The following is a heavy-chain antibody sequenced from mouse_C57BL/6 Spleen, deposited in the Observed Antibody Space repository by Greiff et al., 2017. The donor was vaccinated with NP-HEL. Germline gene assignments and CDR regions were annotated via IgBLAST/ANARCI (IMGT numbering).Heavy chain of an antibody. CDR1: GYTFTSYW. CDR3: ARDYYGNYYFDD. Sequence: VQLPQPGAELVQPGASVKLSCQASGYTFTSYWMHWVKQKPGQGLEWIGMIHPNSGSTNYNEKFKSKATLTVDKSSSTAYMQLSSLTSEDSAVYYCARDYYGNYYFDDWGQGTTLTVTS. J-gene: IGHJ2*01. D-gene: IGHD2-1*01. V-gene: IGHV1-64*01. CDR2: IHPNSGST.